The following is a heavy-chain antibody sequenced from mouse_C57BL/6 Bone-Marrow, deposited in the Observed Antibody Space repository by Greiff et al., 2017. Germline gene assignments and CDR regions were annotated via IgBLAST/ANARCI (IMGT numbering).Heavy chain of an antibody. CDR3: ARRGPY. CDR2: IYPGSGST. CDR1: GYTFTSYW. Sequence: QVHVKQPGAELVKPGASVKMSCKASGYTFTSYWITWVKQRPGQGLEWIGDIYPGSGSTNYNEKFKSKATLTVDTSSSTAYMQLSSLTSEDSAVYYCARRGPYWGQGTLVTVSA. J-gene: IGHJ3*01. V-gene: IGHV1-55*01.